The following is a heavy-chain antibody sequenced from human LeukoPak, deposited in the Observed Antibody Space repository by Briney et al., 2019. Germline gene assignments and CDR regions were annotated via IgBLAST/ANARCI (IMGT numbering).Heavy chain of an antibody. CDR3: ARGRYCSSTSCPFDP. CDR1: GYTFTGYY. V-gene: IGHV1-2*02. J-gene: IGHJ5*02. Sequence: ASVKVSCKASGYTFTGYYMHWVRQAPGQGLEWMGWINPNSGGTNYAQKFQGRVTMTRDTSISTAYMELSRLTSDDTAVYYCARGRYCSSTSCPFDPWGQGTLVTVSS. CDR2: INPNSGGT. D-gene: IGHD2-2*01.